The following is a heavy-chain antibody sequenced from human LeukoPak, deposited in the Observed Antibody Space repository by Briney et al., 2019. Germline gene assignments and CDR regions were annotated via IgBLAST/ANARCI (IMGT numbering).Heavy chain of an antibody. CDR3: ARDLNGDFSLDS. D-gene: IGHD4-17*01. CDR1: GDSVSSKNSA. CDR2: TYYRSKWSK. Sequence: SQTLSLTCAISGDSVSSKNSAWNWIRQSPSRGLEWLGRTYYRSKWSKDYAVSVRSRITINPDTSKNQFSLQLNSVTPEDTAVYYCARDLNGDFSLDSWGQGTLATVSS. V-gene: IGHV6-1*01. J-gene: IGHJ4*02.